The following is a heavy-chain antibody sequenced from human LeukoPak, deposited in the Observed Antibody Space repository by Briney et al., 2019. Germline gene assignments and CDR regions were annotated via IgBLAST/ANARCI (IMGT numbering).Heavy chain of an antibody. CDR2: IRSKANSYAT. CDR3: TSKFYYDSSGYYFHYYYYYMDV. J-gene: IGHJ6*03. CDR1: GFTFSGSA. Sequence: GGSLRLSCAASGFTFSGSAMHWVRQASGKGLEWVGRIRSKANSYATAYAASVKGRFTISRDDSKNTAYLQMNSLKTEDTAVYYCTSKFYYDSSGYYFHYYYYYMDVWGKGTTVTVSS. V-gene: IGHV3-73*01. D-gene: IGHD3-22*01.